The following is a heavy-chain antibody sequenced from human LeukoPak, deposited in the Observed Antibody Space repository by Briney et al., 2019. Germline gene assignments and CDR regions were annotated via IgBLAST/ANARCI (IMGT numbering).Heavy chain of an antibody. CDR2: IYYSGTT. V-gene: IGHV4-39*01. CDR3: ARLRFDFWSGYTHPYFDY. J-gene: IGHJ4*02. CDR1: GGSISSSSYS. D-gene: IGHD3-3*01. Sequence: SETLSLTCTVSGGSISSSSYSWGWIRQPPGKGLEWMGSIYYSGTTYYNPSLKSRVTISVDTSKIQFSLKLSSVAATDTAVYFCARLRFDFWSGYTHPYFDYWGQGTLVTVSS.